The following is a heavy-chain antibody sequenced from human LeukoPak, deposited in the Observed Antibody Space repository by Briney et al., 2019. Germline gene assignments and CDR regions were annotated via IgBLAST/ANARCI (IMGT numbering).Heavy chain of an antibody. V-gene: IGHV4-59*01. D-gene: IGHD1-26*01. CDR1: GGSISSYY. J-gene: IGHJ4*02. CDR2: IYYSGST. Sequence: SETLSLTGTVSGGSISSYYWSWIRQPPGKGLEWIGYIYYSGSTNYNPSLKSLVTISVDTSKNQCSLKLSSVTAADTAVYSCARAGVGATTIYFAYWGQGTLVTASS. CDR3: ARAGVGATTIYFAY.